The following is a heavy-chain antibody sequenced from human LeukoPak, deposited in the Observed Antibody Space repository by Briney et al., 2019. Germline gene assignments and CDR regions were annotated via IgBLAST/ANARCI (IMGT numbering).Heavy chain of an antibody. V-gene: IGHV3-30*03. D-gene: IGHD1-14*01. J-gene: IGHJ4*02. CDR1: GFTFSSYG. CDR3: ATFSGAHHKTFDS. CDR2: ISYDGSNK. Sequence: QPGGSLRLSCAASGFTFSSYGMHWVRQAPGKGLEWVAVISYDGSNKYYADSVKGRFTISRDNSKNTLYLQMNTLRAEDTAIYYCATFSGAHHKTFDSWGQGTLVTVSS.